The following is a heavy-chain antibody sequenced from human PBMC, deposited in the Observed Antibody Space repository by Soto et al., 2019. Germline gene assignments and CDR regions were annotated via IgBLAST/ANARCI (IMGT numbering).Heavy chain of an antibody. J-gene: IGHJ4*02. CDR1: GGSISSYY. Sequence: SETLSLTCTVSGGSISSYYWSWIRQPPGKGLEWIGYIYYSGSTNYNPSLKSRVTISVDTSKNQFSLKLSSVTAADTAVYYCARNPNYYGSASYSSDYWGQGPLVTVSS. V-gene: IGHV4-59*01. D-gene: IGHD3-10*01. CDR2: IYYSGST. CDR3: ARNPNYYGSASYSSDY.